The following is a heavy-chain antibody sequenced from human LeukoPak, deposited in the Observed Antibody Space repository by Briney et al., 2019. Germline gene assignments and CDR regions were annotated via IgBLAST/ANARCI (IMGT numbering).Heavy chain of an antibody. Sequence: PSETLSLTCTVSGGSISSYYWSWLRQPPGKGLEWIGYIYYSGSTKYNPSLKSRVTISLDTSKNQFSLKLSSVTAADTAAYYCARGGYYDSSGCSLDAFDIWGQGTMVTVSS. CDR3: ARGGYYDSSGCSLDAFDI. D-gene: IGHD3-22*01. V-gene: IGHV4-59*01. CDR1: GGSISSYY. CDR2: IYYSGST. J-gene: IGHJ3*02.